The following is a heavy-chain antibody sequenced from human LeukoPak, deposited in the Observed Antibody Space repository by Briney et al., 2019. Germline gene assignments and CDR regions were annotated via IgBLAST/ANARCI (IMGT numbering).Heavy chain of an antibody. Sequence: GGSLRLSCAASGFTFSGYAMSWVRQAPGKGLEWVSAISGSVGSTYYADSVKGRFTISRDNSKNTLYLQMNSLRAEDTAVYYCATKGYCSSTSCYAPAPFDYWGQGTLVTVSS. CDR3: ATKGYCSSTSCYAPAPFDY. D-gene: IGHD2-2*01. CDR2: ISGSVGST. J-gene: IGHJ4*02. CDR1: GFTFSGYA. V-gene: IGHV3-23*01.